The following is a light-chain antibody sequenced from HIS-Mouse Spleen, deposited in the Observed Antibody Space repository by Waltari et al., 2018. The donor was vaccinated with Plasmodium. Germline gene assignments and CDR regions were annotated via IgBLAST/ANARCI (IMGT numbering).Light chain of an antibody. CDR2: EVS. Sequence: QSALTQPPSASGSPGQSVTISCTRTSRAVGVFNSVSWYQQHPGKAPKLMIYEVSKRPSGVPDRFSGSKSGNTASLTVSGLQAEDEADYYCSSYAGSNNLVFGGGTKLTVL. CDR3: SSYAGSNNLV. J-gene: IGLJ2*01. CDR1: SRAVGVFNS. V-gene: IGLV2-8*01.